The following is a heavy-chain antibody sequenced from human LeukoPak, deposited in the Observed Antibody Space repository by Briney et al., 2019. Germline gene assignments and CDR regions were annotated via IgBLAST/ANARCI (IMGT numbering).Heavy chain of an antibody. D-gene: IGHD2-2*01. J-gene: IGHJ4*02. Sequence: GGSLRLSCGASEFSLRSYSMDWVRQAPGKGLEWVSGISGSDGSTYYADSVKGRFTISRDNSKNTMYLQMNSLRAEDTAVYYCAKARRSACSSTSCYPFDYWGQGTLVTVSS. CDR3: AKARRSACSSTSCYPFDY. CDR2: ISGSDGST. CDR1: EFSLRSYS. V-gene: IGHV3-23*01.